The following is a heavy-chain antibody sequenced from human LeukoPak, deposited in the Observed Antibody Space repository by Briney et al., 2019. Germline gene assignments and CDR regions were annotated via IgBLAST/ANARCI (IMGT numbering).Heavy chain of an antibody. J-gene: IGHJ4*02. CDR2: ISSSSSHI. V-gene: IGHV3-21*01. CDR3: ARFDAVTATLFDY. Sequence: GGSLSLSCAASGFTFSSYSMNWVRQAPGKGLEWVSSISSSSSHIYYADSVKGRLTISTDNAKNYLYLQMNSLRAEDTAVYYCARFDAVTATLFDYWGQGTLVTVSS. CDR1: GFTFSSYS. D-gene: IGHD2-21*02.